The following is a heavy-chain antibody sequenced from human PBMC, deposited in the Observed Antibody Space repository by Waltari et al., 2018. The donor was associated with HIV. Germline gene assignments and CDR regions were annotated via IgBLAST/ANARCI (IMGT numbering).Heavy chain of an antibody. J-gene: IGHJ4*02. Sequence: EVQLVESGGGLVKPGGSLRLACAASGFPFSRYSMNWDRKAPGKGLEWVSSISSSSIYIYYADSVKGRFTISRDNAKNSLYLQMNSLRAEDTAVYYCARDSGPYYYDSSGYASFDYWGQGTLVTVSS. D-gene: IGHD3-22*01. CDR3: ARDSGPYYYDSSGYASFDY. CDR1: GFPFSRYS. CDR2: ISSSSIYI. V-gene: IGHV3-21*01.